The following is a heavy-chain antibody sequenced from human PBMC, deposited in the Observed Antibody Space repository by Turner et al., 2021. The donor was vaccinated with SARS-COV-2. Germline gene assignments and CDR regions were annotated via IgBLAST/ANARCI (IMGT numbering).Heavy chain of an antibody. CDR3: ARGLGFGGILNYIDS. CDR2: INHSGTT. CDR1: GGSFSAYY. V-gene: IGHV4-34*01. D-gene: IGHD2-15*01. Sequence: QLQLQQWGAGLLKSSETLPLTCAVYGGSFSAYYWTWLRQSPGKGLEWIAEINHSGTTKFNPSLKSRVTISVDTSKNQFSLNLNSVTAADTAVYYCARGLGFGGILNYIDSWGQGNLVTVSS. J-gene: IGHJ4*02.